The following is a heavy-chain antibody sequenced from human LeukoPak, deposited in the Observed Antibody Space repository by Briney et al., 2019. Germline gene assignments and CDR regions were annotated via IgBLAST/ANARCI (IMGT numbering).Heavy chain of an antibody. V-gene: IGHV1-18*01. J-gene: IGHJ4*02. CDR3: ARKYYDILTGQYYFDY. CDR2: ISAYNGNT. CDR1: GYTFTSYG. Sequence: ASVKVSCKASGYTFTSYGISWVRQAPGQGLEWMGWISAYNGNTNYAQKLQGRVTMTTDTSTSTAYMELRSLRSDDTAVYYCARKYYDILTGQYYFDYWGQGTLVAVSS. D-gene: IGHD3-9*01.